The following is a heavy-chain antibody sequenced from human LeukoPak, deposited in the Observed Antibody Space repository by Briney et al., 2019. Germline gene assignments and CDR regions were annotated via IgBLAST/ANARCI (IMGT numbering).Heavy chain of an antibody. CDR2: IKQDGSEK. CDR3: TRGRSGMVIVY. CDR1: GFTFSSYW. Sequence: GGSLRLSCEASGFTFSSYWMSWVRQAPGKGLEWVANIKQDGSEKYYVDSVKGRFTISRDNAKNSLYLQMNSLRAEDTAVYYCTRGRSGMVIVYWGQGTLVTVSS. V-gene: IGHV3-7*03. D-gene: IGHD5-18*01. J-gene: IGHJ4*02.